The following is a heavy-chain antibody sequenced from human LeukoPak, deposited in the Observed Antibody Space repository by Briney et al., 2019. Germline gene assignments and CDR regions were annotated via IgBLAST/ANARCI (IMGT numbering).Heavy chain of an antibody. CDR3: TTDSQDDSSGYYWSGGPDY. V-gene: IGHV3-15*01. D-gene: IGHD3-22*01. CDR1: GFTFSNAW. Sequence: PGGSLRLSCAASGFTFSNAWMSWVRQAPGKGLEWVGRIKSKTDGGTTDYAAPVKGRFTISRDDSKNTLYLQMNSLKTEDTAVYYCTTDSQDDSSGYYWSGGPDYWGQGTLVTVSS. J-gene: IGHJ4*02. CDR2: IKSKTDGGTT.